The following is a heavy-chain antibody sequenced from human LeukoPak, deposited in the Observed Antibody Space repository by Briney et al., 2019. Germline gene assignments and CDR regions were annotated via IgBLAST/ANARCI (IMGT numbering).Heavy chain of an antibody. D-gene: IGHD2-15*01. CDR3: AREGNYCSGGSCYPGWFDP. CDR1: GGSISSGGYY. J-gene: IGHJ5*02. CDR2: IYYSGST. Sequence: SETLSLTCTVSGGSISSGGYYWSWIRQHPGKGLEWIGYIYYSGSTYYNPSLKSRFTISVDTSKNQFSLKLSSVNAADTAVYYCAREGNYCSGGSCYPGWFDPWGQGTLVTVSS. V-gene: IGHV4-31*03.